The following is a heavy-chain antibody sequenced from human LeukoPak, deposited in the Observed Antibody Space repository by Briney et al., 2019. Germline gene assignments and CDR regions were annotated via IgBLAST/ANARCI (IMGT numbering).Heavy chain of an antibody. Sequence: GASVKVSCKASGYTFTSYGISWVRQAPGQGLEWMGWISAYNGNTNYAQKLQGRVTMTTDTSTSTAYMELRSLRSDDTAVYYCARDSSLGYSSGWPDYLGQGTLVTVSS. J-gene: IGHJ4*02. V-gene: IGHV1-18*01. CDR1: GYTFTSYG. CDR3: ARDSSLGYSSGWPDY. D-gene: IGHD6-19*01. CDR2: ISAYNGNT.